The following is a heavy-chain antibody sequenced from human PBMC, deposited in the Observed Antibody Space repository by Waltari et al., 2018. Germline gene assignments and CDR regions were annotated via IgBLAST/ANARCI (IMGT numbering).Heavy chain of an antibody. V-gene: IGHV4-39*01. D-gene: IGHD3-22*01. CDR1: GGSISSSSYY. CDR2: IYYSGST. CDR3: ARRVYYYDSSGYLDY. Sequence: QLQLQESGPGLVKPSETLSLTCTVSGGSISSSSYYWGLIRQPPGKGLEWIGGIYYSGSTYYNPSLKSRVTISVDTSKNQFSLKLSSVTAADTAVYYCARRVYYYDSSGYLDYWGQGTLVTVSS. J-gene: IGHJ4*02.